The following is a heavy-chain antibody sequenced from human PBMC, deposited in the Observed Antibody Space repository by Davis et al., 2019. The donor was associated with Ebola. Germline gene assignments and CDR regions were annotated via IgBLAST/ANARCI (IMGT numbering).Heavy chain of an antibody. CDR3: ARDTFGGVIVSTEYGMDV. CDR1: GYTFTSYG. CDR2: ISAYNGNT. V-gene: IGHV1-18*04. Sequence: ASVKVSCKASGYTFTSYGISWVRQAPGQGLEWMGWISAYNGNTNYAQKLQGRFTMTTDTSTSTAYMELRSLRSDDTAVYYCARDTFGGVIVSTEYGMDVWGQGTTVTVSS. D-gene: IGHD3-16*02. J-gene: IGHJ6*02.